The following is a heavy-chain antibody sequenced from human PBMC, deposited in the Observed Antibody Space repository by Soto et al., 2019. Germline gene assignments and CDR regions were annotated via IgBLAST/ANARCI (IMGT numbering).Heavy chain of an antibody. Sequence: SETLSLTCTVSGASISSGFYYWTWIRQFPGKGLEWIGYIYYRGSTYYNPSLKSRLTMSIDTSKNQFSLKLTSVTAADTAVYYCARHTELLPSDAFDIWGQGTMVTVSS. D-gene: IGHD1-7*01. CDR3: ARHTELLPSDAFDI. J-gene: IGHJ3*02. V-gene: IGHV4-31*03. CDR1: GASISSGFYY. CDR2: IYYRGST.